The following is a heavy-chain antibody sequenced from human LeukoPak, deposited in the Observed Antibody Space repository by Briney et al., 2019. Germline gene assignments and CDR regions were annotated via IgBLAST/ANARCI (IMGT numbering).Heavy chain of an antibody. CDR1: GFTFNRNN. V-gene: IGHV3-48*01. J-gene: IGHJ4*02. CDR2: ISSTSITM. CDR3: ARETILAVAGDF. Sequence: PGGSLRLSCAASGFTFNRNNMNWVRQAPGKGLEWVSYISSTSITMYYADSVKGRFTISRDNAKNSLYLQMNSLIADDTAVYYCARETILAVAGDFWGQGTLVTASS. D-gene: IGHD6-19*01.